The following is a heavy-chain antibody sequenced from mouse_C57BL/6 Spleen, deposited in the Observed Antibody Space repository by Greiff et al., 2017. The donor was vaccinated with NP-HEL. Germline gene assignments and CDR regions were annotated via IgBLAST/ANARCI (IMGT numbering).Heavy chain of an antibody. CDR1: GFNIKDYY. CDR3: ARDSNYPAY. D-gene: IGHD2-5*01. V-gene: IGHV14-2*01. J-gene: IGHJ3*01. Sequence: EVQLQQSGAELVKPGASVKLSCTASGFNIKDYYMHWVKQRTEQGLEWIGRIDPEDGETKYAPKFQSKATITADTSSNTAYLQLSSLTSEDTAVYYCARDSNYPAYWGQGTLVTVSA. CDR2: IDPEDGET.